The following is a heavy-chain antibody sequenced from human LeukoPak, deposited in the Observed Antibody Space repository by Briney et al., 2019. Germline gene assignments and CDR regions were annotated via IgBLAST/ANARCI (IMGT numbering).Heavy chain of an antibody. Sequence: SETLSLTCTVSGGSISSYYWSWIRQPPGKGLEWIGYIYYSGSTNYNPSLKSRVTISVDTSKNQFSLKLSSVTAADTAVYYCAGASGRDGYNSDYWGQGTLVTVSS. D-gene: IGHD5-24*01. J-gene: IGHJ4*02. CDR2: IYYSGST. CDR1: GGSISSYY. CDR3: AGASGRDGYNSDY. V-gene: IGHV4-59*01.